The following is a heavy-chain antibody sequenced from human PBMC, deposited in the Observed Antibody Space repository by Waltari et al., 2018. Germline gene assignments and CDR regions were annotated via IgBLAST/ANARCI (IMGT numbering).Heavy chain of an antibody. V-gene: IGHV4-34*01. CDR3: ARGPKGGSGFRVPLLY. Sequence: QVQLQQWGAGLLKPSETLSLTCAVYGGSFSGYYWSWIRQPPGKGLEWIGEINHSGSTNYNPSLKSRVTISVDTSKNQFSLKLSSVTAADTAVYYCARGPKGGSGFRVPLLYWGQGTLVTVSS. CDR1: GGSFSGYY. D-gene: IGHD1-26*01. CDR2: INHSGST. J-gene: IGHJ4*02.